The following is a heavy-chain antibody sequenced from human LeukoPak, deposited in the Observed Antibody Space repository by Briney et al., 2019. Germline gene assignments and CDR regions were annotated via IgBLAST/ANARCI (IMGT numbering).Heavy chain of an antibody. V-gene: IGHV4-4*09. CDR2: IYSNGIT. CDR3: ARRACYDSSGYYPASGYFDL. D-gene: IGHD3-22*01. Sequence: SETLSLTCTVSGGSIFSYYFNWVRQPPGKGLEWIGYIYSNGITSYNPSLRSRSTISIATSKNQFSLRLTSVTAADTATYYCARRACYDSSGYYPASGYFDLWGRGTLVTVSS. J-gene: IGHJ2*01. CDR1: GGSIFSYY.